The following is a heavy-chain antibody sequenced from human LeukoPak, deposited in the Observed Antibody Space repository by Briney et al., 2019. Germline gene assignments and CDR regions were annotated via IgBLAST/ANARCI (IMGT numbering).Heavy chain of an antibody. CDR2: ISSRSTYI. D-gene: IGHD3-22*01. V-gene: IGHV3-21*01. CDR1: RFTFSTYS. J-gene: IGHJ4*02. CDR3: ANSRYDSSGYYGIIGY. Sequence: PGGSLRLSCAASRFTFSTYSMNWVRQAPGKGLEWVSSISSRSTYIYYADSVKGRFTISRDNAKNSLYLQMNSLRAEDTAVYYCANSRYDSSGYYGIIGYWGQGTLVTVSS.